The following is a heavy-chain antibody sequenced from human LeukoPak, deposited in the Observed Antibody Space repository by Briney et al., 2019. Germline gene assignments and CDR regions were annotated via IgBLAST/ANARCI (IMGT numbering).Heavy chain of an antibody. CDR2: MNPNSGNT. CDR1: GYTFTSYD. J-gene: IGHJ5*02. Sequence: ASVKVSCKASGYTFTSYDINWVRQATGQGLEWMGWMNPNSGNTGYAQKFQGRVTMTRNTSISTAYMELSSLRSEDTAVYYCARFSGYDLWSGYYTPNWFDPWGQGTLVTVSS. D-gene: IGHD3-3*01. V-gene: IGHV1-8*01. CDR3: ARFSGYDLWSGYYTPNWFDP.